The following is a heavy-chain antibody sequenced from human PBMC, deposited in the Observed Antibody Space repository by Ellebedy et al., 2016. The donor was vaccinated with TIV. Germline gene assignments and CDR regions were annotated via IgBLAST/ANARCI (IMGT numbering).Heavy chain of an antibody. D-gene: IGHD3-10*01. J-gene: IGHJ5*02. CDR1: GYTFTSYG. V-gene: IGHV1-18*04. Sequence: ASVKVSCKASGYTFTSYGISWVRQAPGQELEWMGWISAYNGNTNYAQKLQGRVTMTTDTSTSTAYMELSSLRSDDTAVYYCARSPTYYYGSGSYYILNWFDPWGQGTLVTVSS. CDR2: ISAYNGNT. CDR3: ARSPTYYYGSGSYYILNWFDP.